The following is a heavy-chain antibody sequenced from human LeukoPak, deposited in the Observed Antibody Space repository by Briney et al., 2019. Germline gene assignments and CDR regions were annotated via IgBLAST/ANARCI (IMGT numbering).Heavy chain of an antibody. CDR3: ASGLYIAAAGSGYYYYYGMDV. CDR2: INHSGST. Sequence: SETLSLTCAVYGGSFSGYYWSWIRQPPGKGLEWIGEINHSGSTNYNPSLKSRVTISVDTSKNQFSLRLSSVTAADTAVYYCASGLYIAAAGSGYYYYYGMDVWGQGTTVTVSS. V-gene: IGHV4-34*01. J-gene: IGHJ6*02. CDR1: GGSFSGYY. D-gene: IGHD6-13*01.